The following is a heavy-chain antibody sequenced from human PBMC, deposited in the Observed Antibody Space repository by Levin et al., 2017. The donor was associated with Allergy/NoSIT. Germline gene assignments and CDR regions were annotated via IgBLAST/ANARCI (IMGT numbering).Heavy chain of an antibody. D-gene: IGHD3-3*01. V-gene: IGHV4-59*01. J-gene: IGHJ2*01. CDR3: ARVEGGYDFWSGWRDWYFDL. Sequence: PSETLSLTCTVSGGSISSYYWSWIRQPPGKGLEWIGYIYYSGSTNYNPSLKSRVTISVDTSKNQFSLKLSSVTAADTAVYYCARVEGGYDFWSGWRDWYFDLWGRGTLVTVSS. CDR1: GGSISSYY. CDR2: IYYSGST.